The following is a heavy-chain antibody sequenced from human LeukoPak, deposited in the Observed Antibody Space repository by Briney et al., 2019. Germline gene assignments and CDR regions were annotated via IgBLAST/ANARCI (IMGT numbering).Heavy chain of an antibody. J-gene: IGHJ4*02. D-gene: IGHD3-10*01. Sequence: SETLSLTCAVYGGSFSGYYWSWIRQPPGKGPEWIGEINHSGSTNYNPSLKSRVTISVDTSKNQFSLKLSSVTAADTAVYYCARRRITMVRGHNPSKYYFDYWGQGTLVTVSS. CDR1: GGSFSGYY. V-gene: IGHV4-34*01. CDR2: INHSGST. CDR3: ARRRITMVRGHNPSKYYFDY.